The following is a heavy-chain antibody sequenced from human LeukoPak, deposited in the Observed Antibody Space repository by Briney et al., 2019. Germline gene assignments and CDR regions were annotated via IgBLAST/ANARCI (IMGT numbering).Heavy chain of an antibody. CDR3: ARVNYYGSGSYQYYFDY. CDR2: IYYSGST. D-gene: IGHD3-10*01. V-gene: IGHV4-31*03. J-gene: IGHJ4*02. CDR1: GGSISSGGYY. Sequence: SETLSLTCTVSGGSISSGGYYWSWIRQHPGKGLEWIGYIYYSGSTYYNPSLKSRVTISVDTSKNQFSLKLSSLTAADTAVYYCARVNYYGSGSYQYYFDYWGQGTLVTVSS.